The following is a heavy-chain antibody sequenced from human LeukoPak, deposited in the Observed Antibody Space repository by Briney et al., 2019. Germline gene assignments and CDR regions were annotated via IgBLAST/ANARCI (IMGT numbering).Heavy chain of an antibody. Sequence: GESLKISCKGSGYSFTSYWIGWVRQMPGKGLEWMGIIYPGDSDTRYSPSFQGQVTISADKSISTAYLQWSSLKASDTAMCYCARLEGIAARRVNWFDPWGQGTLVTVSS. CDR2: IYPGDSDT. CDR1: GYSFTSYW. J-gene: IGHJ5*02. V-gene: IGHV5-51*01. D-gene: IGHD6-6*01. CDR3: ARLEGIAARRVNWFDP.